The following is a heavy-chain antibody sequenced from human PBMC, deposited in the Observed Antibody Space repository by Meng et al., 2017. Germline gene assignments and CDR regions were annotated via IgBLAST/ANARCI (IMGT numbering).Heavy chain of an antibody. CDR2: IYHSGST. CDR3: ARDRGAVAGTNFDY. D-gene: IGHD6-19*01. V-gene: IGHV4-4*02. CDR1: GGSISSSNW. J-gene: IGHJ4*02. Sequence: QVQLQVAGPGLGKPSGTLSLTCAVSGGSISSSNWWSWVRQPPGKGLEWIGEIYHSGSTNYNPSLKSRVTISVDKSKNQFSLKLSSVTAADTAVYYCARDRGAVAGTNFDYWGQGTLVTVSS.